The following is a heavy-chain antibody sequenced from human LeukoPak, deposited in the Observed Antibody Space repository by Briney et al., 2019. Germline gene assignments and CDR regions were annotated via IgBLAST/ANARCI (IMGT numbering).Heavy chain of an antibody. D-gene: IGHD5-18*01. V-gene: IGHV4-59*01. Sequence: PSETLSLTCTVSGGSISSYYWSWIWQPPWKGLELIGYSYYSGSTNYNPSLKSRVTISVDTSKNQSSLKLTSVTAADTAVYYCARTTEGGYTYGYFYYYYMDVWGKGTTVTISS. CDR1: GGSISSYY. J-gene: IGHJ6*03. CDR3: ARTTEGGYTYGYFYYYYMDV. CDR2: SYYSGST.